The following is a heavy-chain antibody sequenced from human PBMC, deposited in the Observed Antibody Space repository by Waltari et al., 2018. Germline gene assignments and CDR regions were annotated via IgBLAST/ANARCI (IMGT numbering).Heavy chain of an antibody. CDR1: GFTFSSYA. J-gene: IGHJ4*02. CDR3: AKVSDGVSRGEAY. CDR2: ISGSGGST. Sequence: EVQLLESGGGLVQPGGSLRLSCAASGFTFSSYAMSWVRQAPGKGLEWVSAISGSGGSTYYADSGKGRFTISRDNSKNKLYLQMNSLRAEDTAVYYCAKVSDGVSRGEAYWGQGTLVTVSS. V-gene: IGHV3-23*01. D-gene: IGHD3-10*01.